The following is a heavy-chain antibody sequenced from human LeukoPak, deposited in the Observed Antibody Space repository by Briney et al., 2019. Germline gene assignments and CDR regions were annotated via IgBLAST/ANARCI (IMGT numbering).Heavy chain of an antibody. CDR2: IGSKANSYAT. Sequence: GGSLRLSCAASGFPFSGSAMQWVRQASGEGGEGVGRIGSKANSYATAYAASVKGTFTISRDDSKNTAYLQMNSLKTEDTAVYYCRGYYYDSSGYYLVDYWGQGTLVTVSS. J-gene: IGHJ4*02. V-gene: IGHV3-73*01. CDR1: GFPFSGSA. D-gene: IGHD3-22*01. CDR3: RGYYYDSSGYYLVDY.